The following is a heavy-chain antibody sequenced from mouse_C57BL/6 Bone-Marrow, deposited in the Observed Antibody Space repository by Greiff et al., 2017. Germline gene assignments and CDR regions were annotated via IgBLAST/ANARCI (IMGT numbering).Heavy chain of an antibody. CDR2: ISDGGSYT. J-gene: IGHJ3*01. CDR1: GFTFSSYA. D-gene: IGHD6-5*01. V-gene: IGHV5-4*01. CDR3: ARDPISPSY. Sequence: EVQGVESGGGLVKPGGSLKLSCAASGFTFSSYAMSWVRQTPEKRLEWVATISDGGSYTYYPDNVKGRFTISRDNAKNNLYLQMSHLKSEDTAMYYCARDPISPSYWGQGTLVTVSA.